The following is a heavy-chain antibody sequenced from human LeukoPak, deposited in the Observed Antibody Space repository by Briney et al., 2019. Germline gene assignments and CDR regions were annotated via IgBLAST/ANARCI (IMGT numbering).Heavy chain of an antibody. CDR1: GGSISSYY. CDR2: IYYSGST. CDR3: ARDDGSYSDY. Sequence: PSETLSLTCTVSGGSISSYYWSWIRQPPGKGLEWIGYIYYSGSTNHNPSLKSRVTISVDTSKNQFSLKLSSVTAADTAVYYCARDDGSYSDYWGQGTLVTVSS. J-gene: IGHJ4*02. V-gene: IGHV4-59*01. D-gene: IGHD1-26*01.